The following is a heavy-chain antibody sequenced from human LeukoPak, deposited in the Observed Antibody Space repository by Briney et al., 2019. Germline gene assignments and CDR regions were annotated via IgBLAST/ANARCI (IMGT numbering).Heavy chain of an antibody. CDR3: ARIAMGGTGYSSGWFDY. V-gene: IGHV1-2*02. J-gene: IGHJ4*02. CDR1: GYTFTGYY. CDR2: INPNSGGT. Sequence: ASVKVSCKASGYTFTGYYMHWVRQAPGQGLEWMGWINPNSGGTNYAQKFQGRVTMTRDTSISTAYMELSRLRSDDTAVYYCARIAMGGTGYSSGWFDYWGQGTLVTVSS. D-gene: IGHD6-19*01.